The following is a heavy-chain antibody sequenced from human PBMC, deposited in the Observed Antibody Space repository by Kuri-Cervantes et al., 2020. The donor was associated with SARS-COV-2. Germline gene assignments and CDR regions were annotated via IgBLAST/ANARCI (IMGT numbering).Heavy chain of an antibody. V-gene: IGHV3-7*01. Sequence: GGSLRLSCAASGFTPSSHWMSWVRQAPGKGLEWVANIDQNGGDKYYVDSVKGRFIISRDNAKNSLYLEMTSLRADDTAVYYCARVGIFGVGHDAFDIWGQGTRVTVSS. D-gene: IGHD3-3*01. J-gene: IGHJ3*02. CDR1: GFTPSSHW. CDR3: ARVGIFGVGHDAFDI. CDR2: IDQNGGDK.